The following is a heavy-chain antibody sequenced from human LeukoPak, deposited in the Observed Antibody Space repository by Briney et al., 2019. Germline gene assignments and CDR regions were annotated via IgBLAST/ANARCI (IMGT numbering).Heavy chain of an antibody. Sequence: GRSLRLSCAASGFTSDDYAMHWVRQAPGKGLEWVSGISWNSGSIGYADSVKGRFTISRDNAKNSLYLQMNSLRAEDTALYYCAKEQYYDSSGSSSPDAFDIWGQGTMVTVSS. CDR3: AKEQYYDSSGSSSPDAFDI. V-gene: IGHV3-9*02. CDR2: ISWNSGSI. CDR1: GFTSDDYA. D-gene: IGHD3-22*01. J-gene: IGHJ3*02.